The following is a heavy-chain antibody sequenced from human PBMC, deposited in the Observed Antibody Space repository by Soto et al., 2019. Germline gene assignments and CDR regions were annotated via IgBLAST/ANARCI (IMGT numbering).Heavy chain of an antibody. J-gene: IGHJ4*02. V-gene: IGHV4-61*01. Sequence: QVQLQESGPGLLKPSENLSLTCSVSGASVSDKTFYWSWLRQSPGKGLEWLGYIYYSGTTNYNPSLKGRFTISVDTSKNQFSLRLNSVTAADTALYYCARTTAVPNTLRSRYYFDYWGQGMLVTVSS. D-gene: IGHD4-17*01. CDR2: IYYSGTT. CDR3: ARTTAVPNTLRSRYYFDY. CDR1: GASVSDKTFY.